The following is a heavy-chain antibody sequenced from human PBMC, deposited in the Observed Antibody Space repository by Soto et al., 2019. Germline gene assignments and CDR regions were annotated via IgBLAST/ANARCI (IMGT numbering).Heavy chain of an antibody. Sequence: QVQLVESGGGVVQPGRSLRLSCAASGFTFSSYGMHWVRQAPGKGLEWVAVIWYDGSNKYYADSVKGRFTISRDNSKNTLYLQMNSLRAEDTAVYYCVRDPSYSSSNYYFYYWGQGTLGTVSS. CDR3: VRDPSYSSSNYYFYY. V-gene: IGHV3-33*01. D-gene: IGHD6-13*01. J-gene: IGHJ4*02. CDR2: IWYDGSNK. CDR1: GFTFSSYG.